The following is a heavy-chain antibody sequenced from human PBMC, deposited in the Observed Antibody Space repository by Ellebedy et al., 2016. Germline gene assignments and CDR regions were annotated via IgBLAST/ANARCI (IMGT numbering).Heavy chain of an antibody. CDR1: GFTFDTYD. J-gene: IGHJ4*02. CDR3: ARGYGVLYFFDY. CDR2: INSDGSST. D-gene: IGHD3-10*01. Sequence: GESLKISXAASGFTFDTYDMHWVRQAPGKGLVWVSRINSDGSSTSYADSVQGRFTISSDNAKNTLFLQMNSLRAEDTAVYYCARGYGVLYFFDYWGQGTLVTVSS. V-gene: IGHV3-74*01.